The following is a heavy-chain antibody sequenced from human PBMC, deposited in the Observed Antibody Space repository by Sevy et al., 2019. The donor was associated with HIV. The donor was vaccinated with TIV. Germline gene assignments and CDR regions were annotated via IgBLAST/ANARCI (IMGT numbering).Heavy chain of an antibody. V-gene: IGHV3-7*01. CDR2: IKQDGSEK. J-gene: IGHJ4*02. CDR1: GFTFSTYW. CDR3: ARDSIAVAGTDYFDY. D-gene: IGHD6-19*01. Sequence: GGSLRLSCAASGFTFSTYWMSWVRQAPGKGLERVANIKQDGSEKYYVDSVKGRFTISRDNAKNSLYLQMNSLRAEDTAVYYCARDSIAVAGTDYFDYWGQGTLVTVSS.